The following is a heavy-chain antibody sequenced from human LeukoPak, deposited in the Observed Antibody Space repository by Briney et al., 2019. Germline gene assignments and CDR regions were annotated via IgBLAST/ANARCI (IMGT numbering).Heavy chain of an antibody. CDR1: GYTFTGYY. CDR3: AKGPVVTATPTPGDY. D-gene: IGHD2-21*02. CDR2: INPNSGGT. V-gene: IGHV1-2*02. Sequence: ASVKVSCKASGYTFTGYYMHWVRQAPGQGLEWMGWINPNSGGTNYAQKFQGRVTMTRDTSISTAYMELSRLRSDDTAVYYCAKGPVVTATPTPGDYWGQGTLVTVSS. J-gene: IGHJ4*02.